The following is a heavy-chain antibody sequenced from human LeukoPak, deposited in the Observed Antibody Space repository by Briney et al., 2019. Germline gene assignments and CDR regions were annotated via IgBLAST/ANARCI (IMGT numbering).Heavy chain of an antibody. D-gene: IGHD3-10*01. CDR2: IIPIFGTA. J-gene: IGHJ6*02. CDR1: GGTFSSYA. Sequence: GSSVKVSCKASGGTFSSYAISWVRQAPGQGLEWMGGIIPIFGTANYAQKFQGRVTITADESTSTAYMELSSLRSEDTAVYYCARTLGELLPYYYGMDVWGQGTTVTVSS. CDR3: ARTLGELLPYYYGMDV. V-gene: IGHV1-69*01.